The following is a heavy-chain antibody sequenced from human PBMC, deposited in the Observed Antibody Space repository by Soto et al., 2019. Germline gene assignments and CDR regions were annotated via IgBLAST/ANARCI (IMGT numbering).Heavy chain of an antibody. J-gene: IGHJ4*02. D-gene: IGHD3-16*02. CDR2: IYSDGST. Sequence: GGSLRLSCAASGFTVSSNYMSWVRQAPGKGLEWVSVIYSDGSTYYADSVKGRFTISRDNSKNTLYLQMNSLRAEDTAVYYCAKDGQLAFAAYYFDHWGQGTLVTVS. V-gene: IGHV3-53*01. CDR3: AKDGQLAFAAYYFDH. CDR1: GFTVSSNY.